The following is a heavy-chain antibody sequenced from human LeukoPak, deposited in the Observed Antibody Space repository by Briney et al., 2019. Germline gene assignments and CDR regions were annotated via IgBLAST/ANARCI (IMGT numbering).Heavy chain of an antibody. CDR3: AGANYDSSGVH. CDR1: GGSISSYY. J-gene: IGHJ4*02. D-gene: IGHD3-22*01. V-gene: IGHV4-59*01. Sequence: SETLSLTXTVSGGSISSYYWSWIRQPPGKGLEWIGYIYYSGSTNYNPSLKSRVTISVDTSKNQFSLKLSSVTAADTAVYYCAGANYDSSGVHWGQGTLVTVSS. CDR2: IYYSGST.